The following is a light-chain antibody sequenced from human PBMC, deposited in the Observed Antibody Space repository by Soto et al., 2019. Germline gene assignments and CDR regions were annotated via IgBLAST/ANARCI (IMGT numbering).Light chain of an antibody. CDR1: SSDIGAFNY. Sequence: QSALTQPASVSGSPGQSITISCTGTSSDIGAFNYVSWYQHHPGKAPKLIIYKVNIRPSGISYRFSGSESGNTASLTISGLQAEDEADYHCMSYTSSTAYVFGTGTKLTVL. J-gene: IGLJ1*01. CDR2: KVN. V-gene: IGLV2-14*01. CDR3: MSYTSSTAYV.